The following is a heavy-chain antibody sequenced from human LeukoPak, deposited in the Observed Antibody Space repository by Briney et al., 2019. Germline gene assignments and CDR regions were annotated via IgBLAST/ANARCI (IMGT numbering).Heavy chain of an antibody. J-gene: IGHJ6*02. Sequence: ASVKVSCKASGYTFTRYYMHWVRQAPGQGLEWMGIINPSGGGTNYAQKFQGRVTMTRDTSISTAYMELSRLRSDDTAVYYCARILGGSNYDFWSGPSYGMDVWGQGTTVTVSS. D-gene: IGHD3-3*01. V-gene: IGHV1-2*02. CDR2: INPSGGGT. CDR3: ARILGGSNYDFWSGPSYGMDV. CDR1: GYTFTRYY.